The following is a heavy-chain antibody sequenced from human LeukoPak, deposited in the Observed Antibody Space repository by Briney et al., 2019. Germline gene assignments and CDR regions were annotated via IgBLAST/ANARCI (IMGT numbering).Heavy chain of an antibody. Sequence: PSETLSLTCTVSGGSISSNHWSWIRQPAGKGLEWIGRIYSSGNTNYSPSLKSRVTMSVDTSKNQFSLKLSSVTAADTALYYCARATSGTFYYFDSWGRGTLVSVSS. CDR1: GGSISSNH. J-gene: IGHJ4*02. V-gene: IGHV4-4*07. CDR3: ARATSGTFYYFDS. D-gene: IGHD3-10*01. CDR2: IYSSGNT.